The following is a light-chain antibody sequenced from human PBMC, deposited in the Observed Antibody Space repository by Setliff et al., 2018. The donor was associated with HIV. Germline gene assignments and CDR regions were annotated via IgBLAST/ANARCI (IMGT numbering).Light chain of an antibody. Sequence: QSVLAQPASVSGSPGQSITISCTGTSSDVGAYNYVSWYQQHPGKAPKLMIYDVSNRPSGVSNRFSGSKSGNTASLTISGLQAEDEADYYCCSYLSTNNYVFGTGTKAPS. V-gene: IGLV2-14*03. J-gene: IGLJ1*01. CDR3: CSYLSTNNYV. CDR1: SSDVGAYNY. CDR2: DVS.